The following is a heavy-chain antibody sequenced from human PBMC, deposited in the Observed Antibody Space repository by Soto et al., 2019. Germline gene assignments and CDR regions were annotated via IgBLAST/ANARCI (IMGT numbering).Heavy chain of an antibody. D-gene: IGHD3-3*01. CDR2: TSYWSKWYN. CDR3: ARGRFNAFGI. Sequence: QVQLQQSGPGLVKPSQTLSLTCAISGDSVSSNSVAWNWIRQSPSRGLARLGSTSYWSKWYNDYGVTVKGRITINPDTSKNQFSLQLNSVTPEDTAGYYCARGRFNAFGIWGQGTMVTVSS. CDR1: GDSVSSNSVA. V-gene: IGHV6-1*01. J-gene: IGHJ3*02.